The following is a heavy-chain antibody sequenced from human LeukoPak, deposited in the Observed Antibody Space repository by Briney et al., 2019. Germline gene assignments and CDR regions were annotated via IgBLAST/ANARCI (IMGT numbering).Heavy chain of an antibody. CDR3: ARGALRLDY. D-gene: IGHD3-16*01. CDR1: GFTFTSYN. Sequence: GGSLRLSCAASGFTFTSYNMSWVRQAPGKGLEWVSSISSSSNYIYYADSVKGRFTISRDNAKNSLYLQMNSLRAEDTAVYYCARGALRLDYWGQGTLVTVSS. CDR2: ISSSSNYI. V-gene: IGHV3-21*01. J-gene: IGHJ4*02.